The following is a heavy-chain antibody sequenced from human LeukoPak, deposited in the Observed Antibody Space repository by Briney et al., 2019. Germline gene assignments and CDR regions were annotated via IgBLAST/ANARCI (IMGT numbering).Heavy chain of an antibody. Sequence: ASVKVSCKASGYTFTGYYMHWVRQAPGQGDEWMGWINPNSGGTNYAQKFQGRVTMTRDTSISTAYMELSRLRSDDTAVYYCARGPLYSSGWLSYWGQGTLVTVSS. J-gene: IGHJ4*02. V-gene: IGHV1-2*02. CDR2: INPNSGGT. D-gene: IGHD6-19*01. CDR1: GYTFTGYY. CDR3: ARGPLYSSGWLSY.